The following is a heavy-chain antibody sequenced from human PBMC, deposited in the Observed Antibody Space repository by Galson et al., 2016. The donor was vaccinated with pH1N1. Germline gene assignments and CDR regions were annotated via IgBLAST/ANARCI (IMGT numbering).Heavy chain of an antibody. CDR3: TRDRAFGDYGGASDM. D-gene: IGHD4/OR15-4a*01. V-gene: IGHV3-74*01. CDR2: INSDGSSR. Sequence: SLRLSCAASGFTFSRYWMHWVRHGPGKGLVWVSRINSDGSSRSHADSVEGRFTISRDNAKKTLYLQMNSLRAEDTGVYYCTRDRAFGDYGGASDMWGQGTMVTVSS. CDR1: GFTFSRYW. J-gene: IGHJ3*02.